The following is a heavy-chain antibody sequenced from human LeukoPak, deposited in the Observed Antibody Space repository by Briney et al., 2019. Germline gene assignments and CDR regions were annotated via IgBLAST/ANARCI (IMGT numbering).Heavy chain of an antibody. V-gene: IGHV1-18*01. Sequence: ASVKVSCKASGYTFTSYGISWVRQAPGQGLEWMGWISAYNGNTNYAQKLQCRGTMTTDTSTSTAYMALRSLRSDDTAVYYCARVAGLRSLEWLLSPYWFDPWGQGTLVTVSS. J-gene: IGHJ5*02. CDR1: GYTFTSYG. CDR3: ARVAGLRSLEWLLSPYWFDP. CDR2: ISAYNGNT. D-gene: IGHD3-3*01.